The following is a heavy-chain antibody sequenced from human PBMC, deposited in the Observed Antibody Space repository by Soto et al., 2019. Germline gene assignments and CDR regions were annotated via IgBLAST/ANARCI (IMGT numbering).Heavy chain of an antibody. D-gene: IGHD5-12*01. Sequence: QLQLQESGPGLVKPSETLSLTCTVSGGSISSSSYYWGWIRQPPGKGLEWIGSIYYSGSTYYNPSLKSRVTISVDTSKNQVSLKLSSVTAADTAVYYCARSPVATITKFVYWGQGTLVTVSS. J-gene: IGHJ4*02. V-gene: IGHV4-39*01. CDR2: IYYSGST. CDR3: ARSPVATITKFVY. CDR1: GGSISSSSYY.